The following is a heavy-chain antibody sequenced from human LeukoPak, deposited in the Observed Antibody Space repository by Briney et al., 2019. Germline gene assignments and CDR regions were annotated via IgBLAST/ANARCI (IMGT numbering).Heavy chain of an antibody. D-gene: IGHD1-26*01. CDR1: GFSFNNYA. CDR3: AKKYSGSHPFDN. V-gene: IGHV3-23*01. CDR2: IIASSGAT. Sequence: GGSLRLSCAASGFSFNNYAMNWVRQAPGKGLEWVSIIIASSGATVYADSVKGRFTISRDNSKNTLYLQMDSLKAEDTAVYNCAKKYSGSHPFDNWGQGTLVTVSS. J-gene: IGHJ4*02.